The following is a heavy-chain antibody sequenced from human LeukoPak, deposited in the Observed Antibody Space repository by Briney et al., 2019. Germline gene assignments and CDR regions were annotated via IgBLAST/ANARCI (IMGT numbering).Heavy chain of an antibody. CDR1: GFTFSGYA. J-gene: IGHJ2*01. CDR3: AKAGMTTVTTLHWYFDL. V-gene: IGHV3-23*01. CDR2: ISGSGGST. Sequence: QPGGSLRLSCAASGFTFSGYAMSWVRQAPGKGLEWVSAISGSGGSTYYADSVKGRFTISRDNSKNTLYLQMNSLRAEDTAVYYCAKAGMTTVTTLHWYFDLWGRGTLVTVSS. D-gene: IGHD4-11*01.